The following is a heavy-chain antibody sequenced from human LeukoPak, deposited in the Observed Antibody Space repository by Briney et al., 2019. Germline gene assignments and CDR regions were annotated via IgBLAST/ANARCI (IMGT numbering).Heavy chain of an antibody. CDR1: GFTFSSYA. CDR3: ARFAGTLPLDH. D-gene: IGHD6-13*01. Sequence: GGSLRLSCAASGFTFSSYAMHWVRQAPGKGLEWVAVISYDGSNKYYADSVKGRFTISRDNSKNTLYLQMNSLRAEDTAVYYCARFAGTLPLDHWGQGTLVTVSS. V-gene: IGHV3-30-3*01. CDR2: ISYDGSNK. J-gene: IGHJ4*02.